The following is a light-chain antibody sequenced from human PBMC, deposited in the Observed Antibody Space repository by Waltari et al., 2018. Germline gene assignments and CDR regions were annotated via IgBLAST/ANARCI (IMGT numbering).Light chain of an antibody. J-gene: IGKJ1*01. CDR1: QSITNW. V-gene: IGKV1-5*03. CDR3: QQYDNYWT. Sequence: DIQMTQSPSTLSASVGDRFTITCRASQSITNWLAWYQQKPGKAPKPLIYRASNLESGVPSRFSGSGSGTEFTLTISSLQPDDFATYYCQQYDNYWTFGQGTKVEIK. CDR2: RAS.